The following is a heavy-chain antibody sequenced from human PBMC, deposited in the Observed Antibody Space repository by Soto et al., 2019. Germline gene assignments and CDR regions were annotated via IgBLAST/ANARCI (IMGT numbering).Heavy chain of an antibody. Sequence: GVSLKISCKGSGYSFPTYILVWVRQMPGRGLEWMGTIYPGDSDTRYSPSFQGQVTISADKSITTAYLQWNSLKASDTAMYYCARRAYCGGDCTRNHHQYYAMDVWGQGTTVTVSS. J-gene: IGHJ6*02. CDR2: IYPGDSDT. D-gene: IGHD2-21*02. CDR3: ARRAYCGGDCTRNHHQYYAMDV. CDR1: GYSFPTYI. V-gene: IGHV5-51*01.